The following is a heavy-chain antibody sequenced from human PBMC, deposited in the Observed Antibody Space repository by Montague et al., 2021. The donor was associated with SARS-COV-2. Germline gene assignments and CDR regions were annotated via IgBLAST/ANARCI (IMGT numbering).Heavy chain of an antibody. CDR1: GFSLRSDDEG. D-gene: IGHD3-10*01. Sequence: PALVKPTQTLTLTCTFSGFSLRSDDEGVAWIRQPPGQALEWLAVIYWNGDKRYSPSLQRRLTITKDTSENQVVLTMTNMDPVDTATYYCAHRGMIRGLIFDYWGQGTLVTVSS. J-gene: IGHJ4*02. CDR3: AHRGMIRGLIFDY. CDR2: IYWNGDK. V-gene: IGHV2-5*01.